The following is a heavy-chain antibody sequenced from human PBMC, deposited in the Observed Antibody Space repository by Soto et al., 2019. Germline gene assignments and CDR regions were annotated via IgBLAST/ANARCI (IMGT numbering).Heavy chain of an antibody. Sequence: GGSLRLSCAASGFIFSSHNMNWVRQAPGKGLEWVSSITGSSSYIFYADSVKGRVTISIDNAKNTVYLQMNSLRAEDTGVYYCARLVASETGYGMDVWGQGTTVTVSS. CDR1: GFIFSSHN. CDR2: ITGSSSYI. J-gene: IGHJ6*02. CDR3: ARLVASETGYGMDV. V-gene: IGHV3-21*06. D-gene: IGHD3-9*01.